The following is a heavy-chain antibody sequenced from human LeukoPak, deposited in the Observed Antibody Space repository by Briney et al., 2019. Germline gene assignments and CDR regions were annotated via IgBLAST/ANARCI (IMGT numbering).Heavy chain of an antibody. CDR2: ISYSGST. J-gene: IGHJ3*01. D-gene: IGHD2-15*01. Sequence: PGGSLRLSCAASGFTFDDYAMHWVRQAPGKGLECIGYISYSGSTSYNPSLKSRVTMSVDKSKNQFSLKLYSVTAADTAIYYCVRDRTPQTRDSFFLWGQGTMVTVSS. V-gene: IGHV4-59*12. CDR3: VRDRTPQTRDSFFL. CDR1: GFTFDDYA.